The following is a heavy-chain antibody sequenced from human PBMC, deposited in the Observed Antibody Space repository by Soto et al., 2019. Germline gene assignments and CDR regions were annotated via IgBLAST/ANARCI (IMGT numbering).Heavy chain of an antibody. CDR3: ARLNYDYIWGSRKPTNDY. CDR2: INHSGST. CDR1: GESFSGYY. V-gene: IGHV4-34*01. Sequence: SETLSLTCAVYGESFSGYYWSWIRQPPGKGLEWIGEINHSGSTNYNPSLKSRVTISVDTSKNQFSLKLSSVTAADTAVYYCARLNYDYIWGSRKPTNDYWGQGTLVTVSS. D-gene: IGHD3-16*01. J-gene: IGHJ4*02.